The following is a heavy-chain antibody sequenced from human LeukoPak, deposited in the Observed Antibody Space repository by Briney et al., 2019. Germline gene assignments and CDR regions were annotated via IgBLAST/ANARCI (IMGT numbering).Heavy chain of an antibody. J-gene: IGHJ4*02. D-gene: IGHD3-16*01. CDR2: IKQDGSDK. Sequence: GGSLRLSCAASGFTFSGYWMSWVRQAPGKGLEWVANIKQDGSDKYYVDSVKGRFTISRDNAKNSLYLQMNSLRAEDTAVYYCARGGGEPLDWGQGTLVTVSS. CDR1: GFTFSGYW. V-gene: IGHV3-7*01. CDR3: ARGGGEPLD.